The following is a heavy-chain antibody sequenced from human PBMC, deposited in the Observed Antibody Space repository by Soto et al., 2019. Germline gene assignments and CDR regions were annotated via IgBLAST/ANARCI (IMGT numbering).Heavy chain of an antibody. CDR3: AKDGTGGPPYYFDS. CDR2: ISYDGSVK. CDR1: GFIFSNYG. D-gene: IGHD2-8*02. Sequence: QVHLVQSGGGVVQPGRSLRLSCAASGFIFSNYGMHWVRQALGKGLEWVTIISYDGSVKYYADSVKGRFTIARDNSKNTLYLEMDRMRAEDTAVYYCAKDGTGGPPYYFDSWGQGTLVTVSS. J-gene: IGHJ4*02. V-gene: IGHV3-30*18.